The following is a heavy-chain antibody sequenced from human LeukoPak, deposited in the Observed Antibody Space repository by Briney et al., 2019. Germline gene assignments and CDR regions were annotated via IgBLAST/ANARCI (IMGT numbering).Heavy chain of an antibody. CDR1: GYTFTSYG. Sequence: GASVKVSCKASGYTFTSYGISWVRQAPGQGLEWMGWISAYNGNTNYAQKLQGRVTMTTDTSTSTAYMELRSLRSDDTAVYYCAREFYGSGSYGNYDYWGQGTLVTVSS. CDR2: ISAYNGNT. V-gene: IGHV1-18*01. CDR3: AREFYGSGSYGNYDY. D-gene: IGHD3-10*01. J-gene: IGHJ4*02.